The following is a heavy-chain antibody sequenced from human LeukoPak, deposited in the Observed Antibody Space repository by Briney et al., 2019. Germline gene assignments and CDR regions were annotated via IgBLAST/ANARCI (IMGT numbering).Heavy chain of an antibody. V-gene: IGHV1-69*13. Sequence: SVKVSCTASGGTFSSYAISWVRQAPGQGLEWMGGIIPIFGTANYAQKFQGRVTITADESTSTAYMELSSLRSEDTAVYYCASSYCGGDCYSGYWGQGTLVTVSS. CDR3: ASSYCGGDCYSGY. CDR2: IIPIFGTA. CDR1: GGTFSSYA. D-gene: IGHD2-21*02. J-gene: IGHJ4*02.